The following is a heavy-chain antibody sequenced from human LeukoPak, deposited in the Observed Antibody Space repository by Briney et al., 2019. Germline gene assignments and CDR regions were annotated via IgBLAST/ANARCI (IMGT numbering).Heavy chain of an antibody. V-gene: IGHV4-34*01. CDR3: ARVPYYDILTGYPYYGMDV. CDR2: INHSGST. D-gene: IGHD3-9*01. J-gene: IGHJ6*02. Sequence: KPSETLSLTCAAYGGSFSGYYWSWIRQPPGKGLDRIGEINHSGSTNYNPSLKSRVTISVDTSKNQFSLKLSSVTAADTAVYYCARVPYYDILTGYPYYGMDVWGQGTTVTVSS. CDR1: GGSFSGYY.